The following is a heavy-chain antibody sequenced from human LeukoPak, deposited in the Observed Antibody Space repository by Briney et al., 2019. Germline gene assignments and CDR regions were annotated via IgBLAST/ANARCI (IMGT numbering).Heavy chain of an antibody. Sequence: SETLSLTCAVYGGSFSGYYWSWIRRPPGKGLEWIGEINHSGSTNYNPSLKSRVTISVDTSKNQFSLKLSSVTAADTAVYYCARRQIAYSSFPTGGRYYFDYWGQGTLVTVSS. V-gene: IGHV4-34*01. CDR1: GGSFSGYY. CDR3: ARRQIAYSSFPTGGRYYFDY. J-gene: IGHJ4*02. D-gene: IGHD6-6*01. CDR2: INHSGST.